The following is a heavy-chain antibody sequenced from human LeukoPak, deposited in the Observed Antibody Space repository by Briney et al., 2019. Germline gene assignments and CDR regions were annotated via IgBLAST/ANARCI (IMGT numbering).Heavy chain of an antibody. D-gene: IGHD1-26*01. CDR3: ARVVGSILDWYFDL. CDR2: IYTSGRT. V-gene: IGHV4-4*07. CDR1: GGSISSYY. J-gene: IGHJ2*01. Sequence: SETLSLTCTVSGGSISSYYWSWIRQPAGKGLEWIGRIYTSGRTNYNSSLKSRVTMSVDTSKNQFSLKLSSVTAADTAVYYCARVVGSILDWYFDLWGRGTLVTVSS.